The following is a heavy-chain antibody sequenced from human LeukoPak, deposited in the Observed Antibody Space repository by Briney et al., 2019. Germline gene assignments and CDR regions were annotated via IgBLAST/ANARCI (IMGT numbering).Heavy chain of an antibody. J-gene: IGHJ6*04. D-gene: IGHD6-13*01. V-gene: IGHV1-18*01. CDR1: GYTFTNYG. Sequence: ASVKVSCKASGYTFTNYGISWLRQAPGQGLEWMGWISAYNDNRNYAQKFQGRVTMTTDPSTSTASMELRSLRSDDTAVYYCARGPEIAAAEMDVWGKGTTVTVSS. CDR3: ARGPEIAAAEMDV. CDR2: ISAYNDNR.